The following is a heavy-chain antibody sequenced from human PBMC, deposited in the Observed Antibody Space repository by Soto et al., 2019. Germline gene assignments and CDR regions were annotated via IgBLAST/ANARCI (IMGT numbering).Heavy chain of an antibody. D-gene: IGHD3-22*01. Sequence: PGGSLRLSCAASGFTFSIYAMSWVRHAPGKGLEWVSAISGSGGSTYYADSVKGRFTISRDNSKNTLYLQMNSLRAEDTAVYYCASTMIVVVTPYYFDYWGQGTLVTVSS. CDR2: ISGSGGST. CDR3: ASTMIVVVTPYYFDY. V-gene: IGHV3-23*01. J-gene: IGHJ4*02. CDR1: GFTFSIYA.